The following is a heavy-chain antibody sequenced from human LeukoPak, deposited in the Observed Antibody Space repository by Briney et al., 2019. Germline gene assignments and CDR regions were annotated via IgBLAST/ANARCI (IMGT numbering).Heavy chain of an antibody. CDR2: IYYSGST. D-gene: IGHD4-11*01. Sequence: SETLSLTCTVSGGSISSYYWSWIRQPPGKGLEWTGYIYYSGSTNYNPSLKSRATISVDTSKNQFSLKLSSVTAADTAVYYCARDGGRYSNYYNGWFDPWGQGTLVTVSS. CDR3: ARDGGRYSNYYNGWFDP. CDR1: GGSISSYY. J-gene: IGHJ5*02. V-gene: IGHV4-59*01.